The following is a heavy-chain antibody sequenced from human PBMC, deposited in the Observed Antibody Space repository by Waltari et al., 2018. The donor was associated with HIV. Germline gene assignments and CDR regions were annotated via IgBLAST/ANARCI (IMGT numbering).Heavy chain of an antibody. CDR3: ARSEPYYYDSSGYYPEGAFDI. D-gene: IGHD3-22*01. V-gene: IGHV3-48*02. J-gene: IGHJ3*02. CDR1: GFTFSSYS. Sequence: TASGFTFSSYSMNWVSQAPGKGREWVSYISSSSSTIYYADSVKGRFTISRDNAKNSLYLQMNSLRDEDTAVYYCARSEPYYYDSSGYYPEGAFDIWGQGTMVTVSS. CDR2: ISSSSSTI.